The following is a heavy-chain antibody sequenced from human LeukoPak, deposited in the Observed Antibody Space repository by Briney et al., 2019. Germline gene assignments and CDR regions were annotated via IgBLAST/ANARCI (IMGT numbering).Heavy chain of an antibody. D-gene: IGHD1-1*01. CDR2: VDYSGST. CDR3: ARGIRTGYGY. J-gene: IGHJ4*02. V-gene: IGHV4-61*01. Sequence: PSETLSLTCSVSGVSVSSGIYYWSWIRQPPGKGLEWIGHVDYSGSTSYNPSLKRRVTISLDTSKNQFPLKVMYLTAADTAVYYCARGIRTGYGYWGQGTLVTVSS. CDR1: GVSVSSGIYY.